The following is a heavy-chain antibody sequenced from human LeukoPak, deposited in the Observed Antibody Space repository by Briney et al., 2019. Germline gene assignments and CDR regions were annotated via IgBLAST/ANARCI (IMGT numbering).Heavy chain of an antibody. CDR1: GFTFSSYG. CDR3: AKDLGVYIAAAGPFDY. V-gene: IGHV3-23*01. J-gene: IGHJ4*02. D-gene: IGHD6-13*01. CDR2: ISGSGGST. Sequence: GGSLRLSCAASGFTFSSYGMSWVRQAPGKGLEWVSAISGSGGSTYYADSVKGRFTISRDNSKNTLYLQMNSLRAEDTAVYYCAKDLGVYIAAAGPFDYWGQGTLVTVSS.